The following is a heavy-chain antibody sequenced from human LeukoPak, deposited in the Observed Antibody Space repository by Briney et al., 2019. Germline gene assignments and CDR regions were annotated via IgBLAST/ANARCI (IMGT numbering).Heavy chain of an antibody. CDR3: ARDPEASYYYYGMDV. Sequence: GGSLRLSCAASGFTFSSYSMNWVRQAPGKGLEWVSYISSSSTIYYADSVKGRFTISRDNAKNSLYLQMNSLRAEDTAVYYCARDPEASYYYYGMDVWGQGTTVTVSS. D-gene: IGHD1-26*01. CDR2: ISSSSTI. V-gene: IGHV3-48*01. CDR1: GFTFSSYS. J-gene: IGHJ6*02.